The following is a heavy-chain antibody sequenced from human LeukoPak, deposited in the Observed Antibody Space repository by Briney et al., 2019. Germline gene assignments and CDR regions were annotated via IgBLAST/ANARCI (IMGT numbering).Heavy chain of an antibody. Sequence: PSETLSLTCSVSGGSIIRSSYYWNWIRQPPGRGLEWIATIYYSGGTYKNLSLNSRVTVSVDTSKNQFSLKLSSVTAADTAVYYCAREGDYSSGNLYIWGQGTMVTVSS. J-gene: IGHJ3*02. V-gene: IGHV4-39*07. CDR2: IYYSGGT. CDR1: GGSIIRSSYY. CDR3: AREGDYSSGNLYI. D-gene: IGHD3-10*01.